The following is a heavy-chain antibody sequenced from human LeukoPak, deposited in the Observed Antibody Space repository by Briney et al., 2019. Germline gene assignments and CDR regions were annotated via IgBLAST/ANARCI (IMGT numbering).Heavy chain of an antibody. CDR3: TRPTAGYHSSGYDAFDI. CDR1: GYTFTSYG. J-gene: IGHJ3*02. V-gene: IGHV1-18*01. CDR2: ISAYNGNT. D-gene: IGHD3-22*01. Sequence: ASVKVSCKASGYTFTSYGISWVRQAPGQGLEWMGWISAYNGNTNYAQKLQGRVTMTTDTSTSTAYMELRRLRSDDTAVYYCTRPTAGYHSSGYDAFDIWGQGTMVTVSS.